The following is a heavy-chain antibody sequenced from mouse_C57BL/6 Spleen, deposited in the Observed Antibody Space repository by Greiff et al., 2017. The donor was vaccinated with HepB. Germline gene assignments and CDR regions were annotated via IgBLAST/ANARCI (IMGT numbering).Heavy chain of an antibody. CDR2: IYPRDGST. J-gene: IGHJ1*03. CDR1: GYTFTDHT. CDR3: ARRGKVGYFDV. Sequence: QVQLQQSDAELVKPGASVKISCKVSGYTFTDHTIHWMKQRPEQGLEWIGYIYPRDGSTRNNEKFKGKATLTADKSSSTDYMQLNSLTSEDSAVYFCARRGKVGYFDVWGTGTTVIVSS. V-gene: IGHV1-78*01.